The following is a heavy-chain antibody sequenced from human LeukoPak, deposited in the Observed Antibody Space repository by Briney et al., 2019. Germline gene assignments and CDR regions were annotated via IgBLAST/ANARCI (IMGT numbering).Heavy chain of an antibody. CDR3: ARDQGYSNI. CDR2: IKQDGSEK. D-gene: IGHD5-18*01. CDR1: GFTFSTYW. J-gene: IGHJ4*02. V-gene: IGHV3-7*01. Sequence: GGSLRLSCAASGFTFSTYWMAWVRQAPGKGLEWVANIKQDGSEKSYVGSVKGRFTISRDNAKNSLYLQMNSPRAEDTAAYYCARDQGYSNIWGQGTLVTVSS.